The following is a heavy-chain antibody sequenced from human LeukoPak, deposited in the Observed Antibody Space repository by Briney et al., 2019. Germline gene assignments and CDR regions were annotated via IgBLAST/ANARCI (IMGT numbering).Heavy chain of an antibody. D-gene: IGHD3-3*01. V-gene: IGHV3-23*01. J-gene: IGHJ6*03. Sequence: GRSLRLSCAASGFTFSSYAMSWVRQAPGKGLEWVSAISGSGGSTYYADSVKGRFTISRDNSKNTLYLQMNSLRAEDTAVYYCAKGARDVLRFLEWSPYYYYYMDVWGKGTTVTVSS. CDR3: AKGARDVLRFLEWSPYYYYYMDV. CDR1: GFTFSSYA. CDR2: ISGSGGST.